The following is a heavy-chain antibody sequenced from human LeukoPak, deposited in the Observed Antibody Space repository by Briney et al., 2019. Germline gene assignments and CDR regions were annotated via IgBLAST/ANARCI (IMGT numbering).Heavy chain of an antibody. CDR2: ITSSSDSI. J-gene: IGHJ4*02. CDR3: SSESRY. Sequence: GGSLRLSCAASGFTFSNYEMNWVRQAPGKGLEWVSWITSSSDSIYYADSVKGRFTISRDNAKNSLYLQMNSLRDEDTAVYYCSSESRYWGQGTLVIVSS. V-gene: IGHV3-48*02. D-gene: IGHD3-22*01. CDR1: GFTFSNYE.